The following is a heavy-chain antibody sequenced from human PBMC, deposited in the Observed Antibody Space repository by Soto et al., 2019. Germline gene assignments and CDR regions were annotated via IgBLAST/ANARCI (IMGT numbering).Heavy chain of an antibody. CDR3: ARERPRDGYYID. CDR2: ISSSSSTI. D-gene: IGHD1-26*01. J-gene: IGHJ4*01. Sequence: EVQLVESGGGLVQPGGSLRLSCAASGFTFSSYSMNWVRQAPGKGLEWVSYISSSSSTIYYADSVKGRFTISRANAKNSLYLQMNSLRDEDTAVYYCARERPRDGYYIDWGQGTLVTVSS. V-gene: IGHV3-48*02. CDR1: GFTFSSYS.